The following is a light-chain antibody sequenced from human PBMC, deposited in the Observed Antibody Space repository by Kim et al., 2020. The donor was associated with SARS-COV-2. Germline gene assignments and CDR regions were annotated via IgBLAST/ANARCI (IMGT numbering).Light chain of an antibody. CDR1: SRDVGFSNH. CDR3: LSYTSRITFV. Sequence: GQSITIACTGTSRDVGFSNHGSWYQQHPGKAPKLVIYEVARRPSGVSSRFSASKSDNTASLTISGLQAEDEADYYCLSYTSRITFVFGTGTQVTVL. CDR2: EVA. J-gene: IGLJ1*01. V-gene: IGLV2-23*02.